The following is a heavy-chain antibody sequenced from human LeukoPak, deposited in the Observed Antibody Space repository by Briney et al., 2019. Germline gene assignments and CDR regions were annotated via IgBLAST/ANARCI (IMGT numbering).Heavy chain of an antibody. D-gene: IGHD3-10*01. CDR3: ARGFLTKYGSGSSPLDY. J-gene: IGHJ4*02. Sequence: GASVTVSCTASGYTFTSYAMHWVRQAPGQGLEWMGGIIPIFGTANYAQKFQGRVTITADESTSTAYMELSSLRSEDTAVYYCARGFLTKYGSGSSPLDYWGQGTLVTVSS. CDR1: GYTFTSYA. V-gene: IGHV1-69*13. CDR2: IIPIFGTA.